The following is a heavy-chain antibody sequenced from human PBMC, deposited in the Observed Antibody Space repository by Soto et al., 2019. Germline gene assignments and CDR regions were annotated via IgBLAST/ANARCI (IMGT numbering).Heavy chain of an antibody. V-gene: IGHV1-2*04. D-gene: IGHD4-17*01. Sequence: ASVKVSCKTSGYSFAGYKLHWVRQAPGQGLEWMGWVDPNGGGSNSAQKFQRSVTMTWDTSITTAYLDLTRLTTNDTATYFCATWVDYGDFEGFDFWGQGTLVTVSS. CDR3: ATWVDYGDFEGFDF. CDR2: VDPNGGGS. CDR1: GYSFAGYK. J-gene: IGHJ4*02.